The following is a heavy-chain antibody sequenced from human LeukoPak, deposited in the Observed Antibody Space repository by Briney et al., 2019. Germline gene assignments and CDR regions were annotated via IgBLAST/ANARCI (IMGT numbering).Heavy chain of an antibody. CDR2: INTNTGNP. D-gene: IGHD3-22*01. J-gene: IGHJ3*02. CDR3: ARGKVMIVPFDI. CDR1: GYTFTSYA. V-gene: IGHV7-4-1*02. Sequence: GASVKVPCKASGYTFTSYAMNWVRQAPGQGLEWMGWINTNTGNPTYAQGFTGRFVFSLDTPVSTAYLQISSLKAEDTAVYYCARGKVMIVPFDIWGQGTMVTVSS.